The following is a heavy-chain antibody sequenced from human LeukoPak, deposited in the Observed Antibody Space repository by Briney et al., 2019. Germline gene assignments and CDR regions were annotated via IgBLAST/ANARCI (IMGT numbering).Heavy chain of an antibody. CDR3: TTARITGTPAKRGSANY. CDR1: GFTFSNAW. J-gene: IGHJ4*02. V-gene: IGHV3-15*01. CDR2: IKSKTDGGTT. D-gene: IGHD1-7*01. Sequence: PGGSLRLSCTASGFTFSNAWMSWVRQAPGKGLEWVGRIKSKTDGGTTDYAAPVKGRFTISRDDSKNTLYLQMNSLKTEDTAVYYCTTARITGTPAKRGSANYWGQGTLVTVSS.